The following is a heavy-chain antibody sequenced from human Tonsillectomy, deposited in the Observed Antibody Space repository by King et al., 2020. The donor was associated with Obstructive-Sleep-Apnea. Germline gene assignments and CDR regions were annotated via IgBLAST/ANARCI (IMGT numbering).Heavy chain of an antibody. CDR3: AEVRDRYEISGYSYCFDY. J-gene: IGHJ4*02. CDR2: ISGSGGST. V-gene: IGHV3-23*04. D-gene: IGHD3-22*01. Sequence: VQLVESGGGLVQPGGSLRLSCAASGFTFRRYAMSWVRQAPGKGLEWVSGISGSGGSTYYADSVKGRFTISRDNSKNTLYLHMNSLRAEDTALYHCAEVRDRYEISGYSYCFDYWGQRTLVTVSS. CDR1: GFTFRRYA.